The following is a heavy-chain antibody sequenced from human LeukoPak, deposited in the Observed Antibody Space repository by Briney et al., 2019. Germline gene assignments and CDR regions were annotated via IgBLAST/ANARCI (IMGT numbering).Heavy chain of an antibody. Sequence: ASVKVSCKASAYTFTDYYIHWVRQAPGQGLEWMGWINPNSGGTNYAQKFQGRVALTRDTSTTTAYMELSSLRSDDTAVYYCASAGLQHLYLFDYWGQGTLVTVSS. CDR3: ASAGLQHLYLFDY. CDR1: AYTFTDYY. D-gene: IGHD4-4*01. CDR2: INPNSGGT. V-gene: IGHV1-2*02. J-gene: IGHJ4*02.